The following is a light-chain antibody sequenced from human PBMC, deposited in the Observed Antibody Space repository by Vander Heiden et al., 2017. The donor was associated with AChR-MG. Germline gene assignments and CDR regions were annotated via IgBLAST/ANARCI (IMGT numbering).Light chain of an antibody. Sequence: DIQMTQSPSSLSASVGDRVTITCRASQSISSYLNWNQQKPGKAPKLLIYAASSLQSGVPSRFSGSGSGTDFTLTISSLQPEDFATYYCQQSYGPPFTFGGGTKVEIK. CDR3: QQSYGPPFT. CDR2: AAS. J-gene: IGKJ4*01. V-gene: IGKV1-39*01. CDR1: QSISSY.